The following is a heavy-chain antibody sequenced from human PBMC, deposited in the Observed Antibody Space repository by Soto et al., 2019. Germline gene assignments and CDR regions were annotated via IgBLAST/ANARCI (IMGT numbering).Heavy chain of an antibody. CDR3: AKDPARGGGAGAFDI. D-gene: IGHD3-16*01. Sequence: GGSLRLSCAASGFTFSSYAMXWVCQAPGKGLEWVSAISGSGGSTYYADSVKGRFTISRDNPKNTLYLQMNSLRAEDTAVYYCAKDPARGGGAGAFDIWGQGTMVTVSS. V-gene: IGHV3-23*01. CDR1: GFTFSSYA. J-gene: IGHJ3*02. CDR2: ISGSGGST.